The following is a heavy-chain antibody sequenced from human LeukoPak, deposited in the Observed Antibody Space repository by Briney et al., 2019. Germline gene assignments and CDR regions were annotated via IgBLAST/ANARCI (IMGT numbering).Heavy chain of an antibody. J-gene: IGHJ3*02. CDR1: GGSISSGSYY. Sequence: PSQTLSLTCTVSGGSISSGSYYWSWIRQPAGKGLEWIGRIYTSGSTNYNPSLKSRVTISVDTSKNQFSLKMSLVPAGEPADYYCARAVPVVIPFGIWGQGTMVTVSS. CDR2: IYTSGST. D-gene: IGHD3-22*01. V-gene: IGHV4-61*02. CDR3: ARAVPVVIPFGI.